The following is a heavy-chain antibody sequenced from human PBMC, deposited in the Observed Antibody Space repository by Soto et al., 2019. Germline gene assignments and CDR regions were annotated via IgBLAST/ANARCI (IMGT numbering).Heavy chain of an antibody. D-gene: IGHD4-4*01. Sequence: QVQLVESGGGVVQPGRSPRLSCAASGFTFTSYALYWVRQAPGMGLEWVAVISYDGSTKYYADSARGRFTISRDNSKNTLYLEMNSLRPEDTAVYYCARGTTKYYYYGMDVWGQGTTVTVSS. J-gene: IGHJ6*02. CDR3: ARGTTKYYYYGMDV. V-gene: IGHV3-30-3*01. CDR1: GFTFTSYA. CDR2: ISYDGSTK.